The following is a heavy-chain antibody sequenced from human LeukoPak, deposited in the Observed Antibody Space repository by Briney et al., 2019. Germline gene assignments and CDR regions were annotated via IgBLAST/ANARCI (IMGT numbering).Heavy chain of an antibody. CDR1: GFTFRSYD. CDR2: ITGTGGNT. J-gene: IGHJ4*02. CDR3: AKVKDTSGSRFDY. Sequence: GGSLRLSCAASGFTFRSYDMSWVRQAPGKGLEWVSDITGTGGNTYYADSVKGRFTISRDNSKNTLYLQMNSLRDEDTAVYYCAKVKDTSGSRFDYWGQGTLVAVSS. D-gene: IGHD3-22*01. V-gene: IGHV3-23*01.